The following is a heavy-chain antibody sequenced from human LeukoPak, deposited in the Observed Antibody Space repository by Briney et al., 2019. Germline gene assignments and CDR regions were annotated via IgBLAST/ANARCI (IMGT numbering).Heavy chain of an antibody. Sequence: GGSLRLSCAASGFTFSSYSMNWVRQAPGKGLEWVSVIYSGGSTYYADSVKGRFTISRDNSKNTLYLQMNSLRAEDTAVYYCARAMTRGVTIYYYYGMDVWGQGTTVTVSS. CDR1: GFTFSSYS. CDR2: IYSGGST. CDR3: ARAMTRGVTIYYYYGMDV. J-gene: IGHJ6*02. D-gene: IGHD3-10*01. V-gene: IGHV3-53*01.